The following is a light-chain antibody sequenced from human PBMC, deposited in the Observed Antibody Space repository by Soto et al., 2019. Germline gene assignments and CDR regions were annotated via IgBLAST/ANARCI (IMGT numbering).Light chain of an antibody. CDR2: RVS. CDR1: SSDVGPYNF. V-gene: IGLV2-11*01. Sequence: QSVLIQPRSVPGSPGQSVTISCTGTSSDVGPYNFVSWYQHHPGKAPKPMIYRVSQRPSGVPDRFSGSKSGNTASLTISGLQAEDEADYYCCSYAGSNTDVVFGGGTKLTVL. CDR3: CSYAGSNTDVV. J-gene: IGLJ2*01.